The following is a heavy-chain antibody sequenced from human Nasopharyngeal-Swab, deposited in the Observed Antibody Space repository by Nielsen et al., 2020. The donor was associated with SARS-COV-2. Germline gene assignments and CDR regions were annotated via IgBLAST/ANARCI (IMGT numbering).Heavy chain of an antibody. CDR1: GFTFSSYA. D-gene: IGHD3-10*01. CDR2: ISGSGGST. CDR3: AGNMVRGVIFVRGFDP. J-gene: IGHJ5*02. V-gene: IGHV3-23*01. Sequence: GSLRLSCAASGFTFSSYAMSWVRQAPGKGLEWVSAISGSGGSTYYADSVKGRFTISRDNSKNTLYLQMNSLRAEDTAVYYCAGNMVRGVIFVRGFDPWGQGTLVTVSS.